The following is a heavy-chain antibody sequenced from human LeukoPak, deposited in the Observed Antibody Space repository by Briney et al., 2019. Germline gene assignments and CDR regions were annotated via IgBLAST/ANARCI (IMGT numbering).Heavy chain of an antibody. V-gene: IGHV5-51*01. D-gene: IGHD3-9*01. CDR2: IYPGDSDT. J-gene: IGHJ4*02. CDR1: VKSFTNYW. Sequence: GESLKISCKGSVKSFTNYWIGWVRQMARQGVERVGIIYPGDSDTRYSASFQGQVTIPAAKSISTSYVQWSSLKASDTAVYYCTGVMGLSGKVDSWGQGAPVTASS. CDR3: TGVMGLSGKVDS.